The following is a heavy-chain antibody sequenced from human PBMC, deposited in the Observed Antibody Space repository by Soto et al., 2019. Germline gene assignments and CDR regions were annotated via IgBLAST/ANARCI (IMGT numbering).Heavy chain of an antibody. CDR3: ARQKYDLWSGYIIKDAFDI. D-gene: IGHD3-3*01. CDR2: IYYSGST. V-gene: IGHV4-39*01. J-gene: IGHJ3*02. Sequence: QLQLQESGPGLVKPSETLSLTCTVSGGSISSSSYYWGWIRQPPGKGLEWIGSIYYSGSTYYNPSIQSRVTISVDTSKNQFSLKLSSVTAADTAVYYCARQKYDLWSGYIIKDAFDIWGQGTMVTVSS. CDR1: GGSISSSSYY.